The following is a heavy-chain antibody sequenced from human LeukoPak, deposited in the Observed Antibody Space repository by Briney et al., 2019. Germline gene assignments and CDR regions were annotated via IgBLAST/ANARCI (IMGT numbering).Heavy chain of an antibody. D-gene: IGHD6-19*01. CDR3: VRSEQWTGYFDY. V-gene: IGHV3-53*01. J-gene: IGHJ4*02. CDR1: GFTVSTDY. Sequence: PGESLRLSCAASGFTVSTDYMSWIRQAPGKGLEWVSSIYRDGSTYYVDFVKGRFTISRDNAKNTLYLQMDSLRAEDTAVYYCVRSEQWTGYFDYWGQGTLVTVSS. CDR2: IYRDGST.